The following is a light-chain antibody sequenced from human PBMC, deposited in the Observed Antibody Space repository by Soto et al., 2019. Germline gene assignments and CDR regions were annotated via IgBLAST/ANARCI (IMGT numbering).Light chain of an antibody. CDR3: QQYNSWT. CDR1: QSISSW. CDR2: KAS. V-gene: IGKV1-5*03. Sequence: DIQMTQSPSTLSASVGDRVTITCRASQSISSWLAWYQQKPGKAPNLLIYKASSLESGVPSRFSGSGPGTEFTLTISSLQPDDFATYYCQQYNSWTFGQGTKVEIK. J-gene: IGKJ1*01.